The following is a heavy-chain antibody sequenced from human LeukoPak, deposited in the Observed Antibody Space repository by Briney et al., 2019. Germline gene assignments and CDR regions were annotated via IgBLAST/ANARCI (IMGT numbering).Heavy chain of an antibody. Sequence: GGSLRLSCAASGCIFSDCAMHWVRQAPGKGLEHVSTISYNGGGTYYAASVRDRFTISRDDAKNSLYLHMNSLRVEDTGVYYCARLYSSSSGLRASDYWGQGTLVTVSS. CDR1: GCIFSDCA. V-gene: IGHV3-64*02. D-gene: IGHD6-6*01. J-gene: IGHJ4*02. CDR3: ARLYSSSSGLRASDY. CDR2: ISYNGGGT.